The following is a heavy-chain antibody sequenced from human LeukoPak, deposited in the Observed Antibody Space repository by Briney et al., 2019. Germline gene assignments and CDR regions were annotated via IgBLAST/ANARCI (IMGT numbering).Heavy chain of an antibody. CDR3: GIDFHSSGYYHSFHY. CDR2: ISGYNGNT. J-gene: IGHJ4*02. CDR1: GYTFTSYG. V-gene: IGHV1-18*01. Sequence: GASVKVSCKASGYTFTSYGISWVRQAPGQALEWMGWISGYNGNTNYAQKLQGRVTMSTDTSTSTAYMELRSLRSDDTAVYYCGIDFHSSGYYHSFHYWGQGTLVTVSS. D-gene: IGHD3-22*01.